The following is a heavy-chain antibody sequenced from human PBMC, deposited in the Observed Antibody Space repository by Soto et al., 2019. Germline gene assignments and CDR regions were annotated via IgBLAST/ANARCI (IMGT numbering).Heavy chain of an antibody. CDR3: ANYPTTVTSDY. V-gene: IGHV4-61*01. D-gene: IGHD4-17*01. CDR2: IYYSGST. CDR1: GGSVSSGSYY. J-gene: IGHJ4*02. Sequence: QVQLQESGPGLVKPSETLSLTCTVSGGSVSSGSYYWSWIRQPPGKGLEWIGYIYYSGSTNYNPSLKSRVTISVDTSKNPFSLQLSSVTAADTAVYYCANYPTTVTSDYWGQGTLVTVSS.